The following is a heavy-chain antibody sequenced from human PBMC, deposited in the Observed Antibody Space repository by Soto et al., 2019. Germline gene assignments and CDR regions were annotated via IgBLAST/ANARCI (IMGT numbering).Heavy chain of an antibody. Sequence: QVQLVESGGGLAKPGGSLRLSCAASGFTFSDYYMSWIRQAPGKGLEWVSYISSSSSYTNYADSVKGRFTISRDNAKNSLYLQMNSLRAEDTAVYYCARRGDYYYYGMDVWGQGTTVTVSS. D-gene: IGHD3-16*01. CDR1: GFTFSDYY. CDR3: ARRGDYYYYGMDV. J-gene: IGHJ6*02. V-gene: IGHV3-11*05. CDR2: ISSSSSYT.